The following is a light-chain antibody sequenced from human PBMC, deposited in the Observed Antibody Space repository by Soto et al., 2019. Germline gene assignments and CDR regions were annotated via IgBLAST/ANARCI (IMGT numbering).Light chain of an antibody. CDR2: AAS. Sequence: DIQMTPSPSSLSASVGDRVTITCRASQGIANDLGWYEQKPGKVPKRLIYAASSLQSGVPSRFSGSGYGTEFTLTISSLQPEDFATYYCLQHNSYPITFRQGTRLEIK. J-gene: IGKJ5*01. V-gene: IGKV1-17*01. CDR3: LQHNSYPIT. CDR1: QGIAND.